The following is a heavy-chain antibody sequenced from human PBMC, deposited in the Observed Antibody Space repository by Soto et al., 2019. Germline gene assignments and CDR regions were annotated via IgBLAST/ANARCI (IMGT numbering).Heavy chain of an antibody. CDR2: IIPIFGQA. CDR3: ARDRISGSYQGIDY. CDR1: GGPFSSYA. V-gene: IGHV1-69*01. Sequence: QVQLVQSGAEVKKPGSSVKVSCKASGGPFSSYAISWVRQAPGQGLEWMGGIIPIFGQANYAQKVQGRVTITADESTSTAYMELSSLRSEDTAVYYCARDRISGSYQGIDYWGQGTLVTVSS. J-gene: IGHJ4*02. D-gene: IGHD1-26*01.